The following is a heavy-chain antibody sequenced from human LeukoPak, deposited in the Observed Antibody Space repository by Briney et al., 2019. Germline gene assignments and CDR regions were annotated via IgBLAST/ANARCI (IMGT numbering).Heavy chain of an antibody. CDR1: GGSISSSNW. D-gene: IGHD2-2*03. J-gene: IGHJ4*02. CDR3: ARDPVGYCSTSTCSYFDY. Sequence: PSETPSLTCAVSGGSISSSNWWNWVRQPPGKGLEWIGEIYHSGSTNYNPSLKSRVTMSVDKSKNQFSLKLSSVTAADTAVYYCARDPVGYCSTSTCSYFDYWGQGTLVTVSS. CDR2: IYHSGST. V-gene: IGHV4-4*02.